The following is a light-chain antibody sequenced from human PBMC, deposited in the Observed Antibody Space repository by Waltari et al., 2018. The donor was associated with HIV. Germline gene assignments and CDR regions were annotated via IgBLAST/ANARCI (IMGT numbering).Light chain of an antibody. V-gene: IGKV4-1*01. J-gene: IGKJ3*01. CDR2: WAS. CDR3: QQYYTTLFS. Sequence: DIVMTQSPDSLAVSLGERATINCKSSQSVLYSSNNKNYLAWYQQKSGQPPKLLIAWASTRESGVPDRFSRSVSGTDFTLTISSLQAEDVALYYCQQYYTTLFSFGPGTKVEIK. CDR1: QSVLYSSNNKNY.